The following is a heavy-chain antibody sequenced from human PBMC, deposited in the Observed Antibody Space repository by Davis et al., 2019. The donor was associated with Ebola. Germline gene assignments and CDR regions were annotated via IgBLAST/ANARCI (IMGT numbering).Heavy chain of an antibody. CDR3: ARDPTTIWGYYYGMDV. V-gene: IGHV3-13*01. CDR1: GFTFSSYD. D-gene: IGHD3-3*01. Sequence: GESLKISCAASGFTFSSYDMHWVRQATGQVLEWVSAIGTAGDTYYPGSVKGRFTISRDNAKNSLYLQMNSLRAEDTAVYYCARDPTTIWGYYYGMDVWGQGTTVTVSS. J-gene: IGHJ6*02. CDR2: IGTAGDT.